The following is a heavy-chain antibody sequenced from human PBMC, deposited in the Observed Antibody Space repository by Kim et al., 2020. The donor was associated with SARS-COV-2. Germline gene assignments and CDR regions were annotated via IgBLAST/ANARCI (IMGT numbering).Heavy chain of an antibody. V-gene: IGHV3-53*01. CDR2: IFVGGTT. D-gene: IGHD3-10*01. J-gene: IGHJ4*01. CDR1: GFTVRSNY. CDR3: AREDYYGLEVD. Sequence: GGSLRLSCAASGFTVRSNYMTWVRQAPGKGLEWVSVIFVGGTTYYAASVKSRFTISTDDSANTVYLQMTSRRGEDAAAVYCAREDYYGLEVDWGHGTMV.